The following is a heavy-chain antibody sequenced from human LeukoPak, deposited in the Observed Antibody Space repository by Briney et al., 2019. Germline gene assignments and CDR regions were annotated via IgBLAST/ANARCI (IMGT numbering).Heavy chain of an antibody. J-gene: IGHJ4*02. CDR3: ARDRGSGYSDY. CDR1: GGSISSGSYY. Sequence: SQTLSLTCTVSGGSISSGSYYWSWIRQHPGKGLEWIGFIYYTGSTYYNPSLKSRVTISVDTSKNQFSPKLSSVTAADTAVYYCARDRGSGYSDYWGQGTLVTVSS. CDR2: IYYTGST. D-gene: IGHD3-3*01. V-gene: IGHV4-31*03.